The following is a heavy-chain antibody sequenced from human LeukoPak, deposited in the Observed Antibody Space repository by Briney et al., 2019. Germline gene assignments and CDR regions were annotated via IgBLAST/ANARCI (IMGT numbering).Heavy chain of an antibody. D-gene: IGHD3-22*01. CDR3: AHHWGSYDSSGYLYFDY. Sequence: PGGSLRLSCAASGFTFSSYEMNWVRQAPGKGLEWVSYISSSGSTIYYADSVKGRFTISRDNAKNSLYLQMNSLRAEDTAVYYCAHHWGSYDSSGYLYFDYWGQGTLVTVSP. J-gene: IGHJ4*02. CDR1: GFTFSSYE. CDR2: ISSSGSTI. V-gene: IGHV3-48*03.